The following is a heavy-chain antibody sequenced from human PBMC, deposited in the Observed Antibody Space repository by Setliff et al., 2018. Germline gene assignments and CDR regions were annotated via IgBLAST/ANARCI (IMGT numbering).Heavy chain of an antibody. CDR3: AADLGIVGATMPFDY. Sequence: VASVKVSCKASGFTFTSSAVQWVRQARGQRLEWIGWIVVGSGNTNYAQKFQERVTITRDMSTSTAYMELSSLRSEDTAVYYCAADLGIVGATMPFDYWGQGTLVTVSS. CDR1: GFTFTSSA. D-gene: IGHD1-26*01. V-gene: IGHV1-58*01. J-gene: IGHJ4*02. CDR2: IVVGSGNT.